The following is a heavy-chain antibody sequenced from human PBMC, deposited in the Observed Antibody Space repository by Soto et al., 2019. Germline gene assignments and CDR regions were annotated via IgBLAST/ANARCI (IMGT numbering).Heavy chain of an antibody. Sequence: GGSLRLSCAASGFTLSSNYMSWVRQAPGKGLEWVSVIYSGGSTYYADSVKGRFTISRDNSKNTLYLQMNSLRAEDTAVYYCARPYLYYDFWSGYYDAFDIWGQGTMVNVSS. CDR2: IYSGGST. CDR3: ARPYLYYDFWSGYYDAFDI. V-gene: IGHV3-53*01. CDR1: GFTLSSNY. J-gene: IGHJ3*02. D-gene: IGHD3-3*01.